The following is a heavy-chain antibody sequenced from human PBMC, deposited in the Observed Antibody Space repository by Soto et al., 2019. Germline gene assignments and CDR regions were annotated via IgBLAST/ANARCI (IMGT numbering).Heavy chain of an antibody. CDR3: ARGGSSSDNGMDV. V-gene: IGHV3-48*02. J-gene: IGHJ6*02. D-gene: IGHD6-6*01. CDR1: GFTFSTYS. CDR2: ISSRSYTI. Sequence: EVQLVESGGGLVQPGGSLRLSCAASGFTFSTYSMNWVRQAPGKGLEWVSYISSRSYTIYYVDSVKGRFTISRDNAKNSLYLQMNSRRDEDTAVYYCARGGSSSDNGMDVGGQGTTVTVSS.